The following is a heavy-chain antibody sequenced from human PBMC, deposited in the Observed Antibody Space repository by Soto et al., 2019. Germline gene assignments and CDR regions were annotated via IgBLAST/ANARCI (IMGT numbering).Heavy chain of an antibody. V-gene: IGHV3-23*01. CDR1: GFTFSSCV. Sequence: EVHLLESGGGLVQPGESLRLSCGGSGFTFSSCVMTWVRQAPGKGLEWVSCISDSGAGTHHADSVKGRFTISRDNSKNTMYLQMNNLRAEDTGVYYCAKGLSNGRWYAADWGQGTLVTVSS. CDR2: ISDSGAGT. D-gene: IGHD6-13*01. J-gene: IGHJ4*02. CDR3: AKGLSNGRWYAAD.